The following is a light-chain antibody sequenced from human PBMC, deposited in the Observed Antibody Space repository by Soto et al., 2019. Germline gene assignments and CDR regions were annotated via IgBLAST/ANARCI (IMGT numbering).Light chain of an antibody. V-gene: IGKV3-15*01. CDR3: QQYNNWPPFT. Sequence: EIVMTQSPATLSVSPGDRATLSCRASQSVNSNLGWYQQKPGQAPRLLIYGASTRATGISARFSGSGSGTEFTLTISSLRSEDSAVYYCQQYNNWPPFTFGQGTRLEIK. CDR2: GAS. J-gene: IGKJ5*01. CDR1: QSVNSN.